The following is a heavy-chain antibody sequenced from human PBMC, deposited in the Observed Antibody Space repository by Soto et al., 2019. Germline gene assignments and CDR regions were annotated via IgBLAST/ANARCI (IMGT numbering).Heavy chain of an antibody. CDR1: GGSISSGGFY. J-gene: IGHJ4*02. CDR2: IYYTGIT. D-gene: IGHD4-17*01. CDR3: ATEPTVPSGFDS. V-gene: IGHV4-31*03. Sequence: PSETLSLTCTVSGGSISSGGFYWTWIRQHPGKGLEWIGYIYYTGITYYNPSLKSRVTISLGTSQNQFSLHLSSVTAADTAVYYCATEPTVPSGFDSSGQGTLVTVSS.